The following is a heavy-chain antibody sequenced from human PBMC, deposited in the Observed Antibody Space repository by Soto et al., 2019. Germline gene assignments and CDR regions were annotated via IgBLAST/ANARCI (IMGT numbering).Heavy chain of an antibody. CDR3: VRASLWIDY. J-gene: IGHJ4*02. V-gene: IGHV3-48*01. CDR2: ISSSSSTK. D-gene: IGHD2-21*01. Sequence: GGSLRLSCAASGFTFSSYSMNWVRQAPGKGLEWVSYISSSSSTKYYADSVTGRFTISRDNAKNSLFLQMSSLRAEDTAVYYCVRASLWIDYCGQGTLVTVSS. CDR1: GFTFSSYS.